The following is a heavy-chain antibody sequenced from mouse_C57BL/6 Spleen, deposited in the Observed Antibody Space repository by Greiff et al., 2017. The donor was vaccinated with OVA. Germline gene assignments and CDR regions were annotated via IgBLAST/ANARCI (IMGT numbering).Heavy chain of an antibody. CDR1: GFCFTTYA. J-gene: IGHJ4*01. Sequence: DVLLVESGGGLVQPKGSLTLSCAVSGFCFTTYAMNWVRQAPGKGLEWVARIRSKRNKDATYYVDSVQDRFTISRDDSESMLYLQMNNVKTEDTAMYYCVRKGYDYGAYAMDYWGQGTSVTVSS. CDR3: VRKGYDYGAYAMDY. D-gene: IGHD2-4*01. CDR2: IRSKRNKDAT. V-gene: IGHV10-1*01.